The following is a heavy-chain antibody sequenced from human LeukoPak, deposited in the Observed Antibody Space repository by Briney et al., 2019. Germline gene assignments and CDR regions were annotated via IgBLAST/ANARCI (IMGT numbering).Heavy chain of an antibody. CDR3: ARVEQYSSGYHNY. J-gene: IGHJ4*02. CDR2: MNPNSGHT. Sequence: ASVKVSCKASGYTFTTYDINWVRQATGQGLEWMGWMNPNSGHTGYAQKFQGRVTMTRNTSISTAYMELSSLRSEDTAVYYCARVEQYSSGYHNYWGQGTLVTVSS. V-gene: IGHV1-8*01. CDR1: GYTFTTYD. D-gene: IGHD3-22*01.